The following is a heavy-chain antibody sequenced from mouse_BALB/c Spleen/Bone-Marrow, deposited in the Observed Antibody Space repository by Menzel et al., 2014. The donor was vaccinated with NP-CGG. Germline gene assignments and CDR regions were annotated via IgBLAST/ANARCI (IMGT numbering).Heavy chain of an antibody. V-gene: IGHV7-3*02. CDR2: IRNKANGYTT. CDR1: GFTFTDYY. CDR3: ARDDYYAMDY. Sequence: EVKLMESGGGLVQPGGSLRLSCATSGFTFTDYYMSWVRQPPGKALEWLGFIRNKANGYTTEYSASVKGRFTISRDNSQSIHYLQMNTLRAEDSATYYCARDDYYAMDYWGQGTSVTVSS. J-gene: IGHJ4*01.